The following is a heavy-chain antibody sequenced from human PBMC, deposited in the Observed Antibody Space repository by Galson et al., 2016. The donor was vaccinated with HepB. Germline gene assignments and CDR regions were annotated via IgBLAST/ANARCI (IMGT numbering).Heavy chain of an antibody. CDR3: ARDFDY. Sequence: SLRLSCAASGFTFSSYSMNWVRQAPGKGLEWVSYISSSSSTTYSADSVKGRFTISRDNAKNSLYLQMNSLRADDTAVYYCARDFDYWGRGTLVTVSS. CDR1: GFTFSSYS. CDR2: ISSSSSTT. J-gene: IGHJ4*02. V-gene: IGHV3-48*01.